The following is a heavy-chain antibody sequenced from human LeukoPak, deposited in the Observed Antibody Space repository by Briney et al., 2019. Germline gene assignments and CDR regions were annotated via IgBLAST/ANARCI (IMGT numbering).Heavy chain of an antibody. V-gene: IGHV3-43*02. CDR2: INGAGGTT. CDR3: VKRGNDNYFDG. Sequence: GGSLRLSCAASGFTFDDYAMHWVRQAPGKGLEWVAVINGAGGTTYYADSVKGRFTISRDNSKNSLYLQMNSLGTEDTALYYCVKRGNDNYFDGWGQGTLVTVSS. J-gene: IGHJ4*02. CDR1: GFTFDDYA.